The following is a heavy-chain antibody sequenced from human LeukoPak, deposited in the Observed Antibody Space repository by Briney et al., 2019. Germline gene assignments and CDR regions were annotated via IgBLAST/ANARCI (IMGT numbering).Heavy chain of an antibody. D-gene: IGHD3-10*01. CDR1: GGSISSSSYY. J-gene: IGHJ4*02. CDR3: ARADYYYGSGSTSDY. CDR2: IYYSGST. Sequence: SETLSLTCTVSGGSISSSSYYWGWIRQPPGKGLEWIGYIYYSGSTYYNPSLKSRVTISVDTSKNRFSLKLSSVTAADTAVYYCARADYYYGSGSTSDYWGQGTLVTVSS. V-gene: IGHV4-30-4*08.